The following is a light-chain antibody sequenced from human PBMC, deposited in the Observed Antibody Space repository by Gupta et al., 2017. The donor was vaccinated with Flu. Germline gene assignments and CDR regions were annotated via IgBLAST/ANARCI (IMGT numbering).Light chain of an antibody. CDR1: ALPKQY. CDR3: QSADSSGTYRV. Sequence: SYELTPPPSVSVSPGQTARINCSGDALPKQYAYWYQQKPGRAPVLVIYKDSERPSGIPERFSGSSSGTTVTLTISGVQAEDEADYYCQSADSSGTYRVFGGGTKLTVL. V-gene: IGLV3-25*02. CDR2: KDS. J-gene: IGLJ3*02.